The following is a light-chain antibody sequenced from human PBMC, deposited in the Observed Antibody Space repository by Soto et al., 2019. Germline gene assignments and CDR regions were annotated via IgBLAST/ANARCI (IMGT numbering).Light chain of an antibody. CDR1: SIDVGGYNY. J-gene: IGLJ1*01. CDR2: DVS. Sequence: QSLLTEPASVSGSPGQSITISCPGTSIDVGGYNYVSWYQHHPGKAPKLMIFDVSNRPSGVSNRFSGSKSGNTASLTISGLQPEDEADYYCSSYTTSNTRQIVFGTGTKVT. V-gene: IGLV2-14*03. CDR3: SSYTTSNTRQIV.